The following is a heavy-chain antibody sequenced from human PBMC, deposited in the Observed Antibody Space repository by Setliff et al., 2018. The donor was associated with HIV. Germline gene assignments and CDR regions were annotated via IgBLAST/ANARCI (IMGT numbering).Heavy chain of an antibody. Sequence: ASVKVSCKASGYTFISYYMHWVRQAPGQGLEWMGWINPNSGGTNYAQKFQGRVTMTRDTSISTAYMELSRLRSDDTAVYYCARHDSGGYYSLDYWGQGTLVTVSS. D-gene: IGHD3-22*01. V-gene: IGHV1-2*02. CDR3: ARHDSGGYYSLDY. CDR1: GYTFISYY. CDR2: INPNSGGT. J-gene: IGHJ4*02.